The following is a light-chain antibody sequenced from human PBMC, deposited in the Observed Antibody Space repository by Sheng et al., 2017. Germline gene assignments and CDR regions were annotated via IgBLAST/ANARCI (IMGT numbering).Light chain of an antibody. Sequence: DIQMTQSPSSLSASIGDRVTITCQASQDISNYLNWYQQKPGKAPKLLIYGASNLETGVPSRFSGSGSGTDFAFTISGLQPEDIATYYCQQYDNIPIFTFGPGTKVDIK. CDR3: QQYDNIPIFT. CDR2: GAS. V-gene: IGKV1-33*01. J-gene: IGKJ3*01. CDR1: QDISNY.